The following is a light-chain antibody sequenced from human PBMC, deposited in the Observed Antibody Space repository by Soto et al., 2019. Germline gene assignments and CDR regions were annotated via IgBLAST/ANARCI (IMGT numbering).Light chain of an antibody. J-gene: IGLJ7*01. Sequence: QSALTQPPSASGSPGQSVTISCTGTSSDVGGYDYVSWYQQHPGKAPKLMIYEVTKRPSGVPDRFSGSKSGNTASLTVSGVQAEDEADYYCSSYAGSNNFVFGTGTQLTVL. CDR3: SSYAGSNNFV. V-gene: IGLV2-8*01. CDR1: SSDVGGYDY. CDR2: EVT.